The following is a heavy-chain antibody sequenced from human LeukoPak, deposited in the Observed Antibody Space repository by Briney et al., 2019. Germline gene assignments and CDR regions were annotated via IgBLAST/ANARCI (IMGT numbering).Heavy chain of an antibody. Sequence: GASLKVSCKASGYTFTSYDINWVRQATGQGLEWMGWMNPNSGNTGYAQKFQGRVTITRNTSISTAYMELSSLRSEDTAVYYCARPRHYYDSSGPNALDIWGQGTTVTVSS. D-gene: IGHD3-22*01. CDR3: ARPRHYYDSSGPNALDI. CDR1: GYTFTSYD. CDR2: MNPNSGNT. J-gene: IGHJ3*02. V-gene: IGHV1-8*03.